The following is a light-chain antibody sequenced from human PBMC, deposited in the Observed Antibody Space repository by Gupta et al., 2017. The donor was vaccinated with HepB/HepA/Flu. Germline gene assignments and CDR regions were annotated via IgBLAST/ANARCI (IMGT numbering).Light chain of an antibody. CDR2: ATM. J-gene: IGKJ2*01. CDR1: QNITTY. CDR3: QQSYSDPHT. V-gene: IGKV1-39*01. Sequence: IHMSQSPSSLSASVGDRVTISCRASQNITTYLYWYQHKVGKAPDLLIYATMYLQSGVPPRFSGFGTGTEFTLTISGLQPEDFATYYCQQSYSDPHTFGQGTKVEI.